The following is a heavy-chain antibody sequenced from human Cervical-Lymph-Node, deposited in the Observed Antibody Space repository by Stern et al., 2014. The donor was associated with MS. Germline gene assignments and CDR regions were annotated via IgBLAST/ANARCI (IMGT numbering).Heavy chain of an antibody. Sequence: VHLVESGAEVNKPGTSVKVSCKASGYRFTDHYMHWVRQPPGQGLEWMGWINPTSGGTDYAQNLLGRITVTRDTSITTIYMELSGLRSDDTAVYYCARAIQYYYGMDVWGQGTTVTVSS. D-gene: IGHD5-18*01. J-gene: IGHJ6*02. CDR1: GYRFTDHY. V-gene: IGHV1-2*02. CDR3: ARAIQYYYGMDV. CDR2: INPTSGGT.